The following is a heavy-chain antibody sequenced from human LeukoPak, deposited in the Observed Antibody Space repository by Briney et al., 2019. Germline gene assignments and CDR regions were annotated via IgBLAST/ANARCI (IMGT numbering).Heavy chain of an antibody. CDR3: ARGTDGEAEDY. CDR1: GFTFSSYG. CDR2: ISYDGSNK. Sequence: PGGSLRLSCAASGFTFSSYGMHWVRQAPGKGLEWVAVISYDGSNKYYADSVKGRFTISRDNSKNTLYLQMNSLRAEDTAVYYCARGTDGEAEDYWGQGTLVTVSS. D-gene: IGHD3-10*01. V-gene: IGHV3-30*19. J-gene: IGHJ4*02.